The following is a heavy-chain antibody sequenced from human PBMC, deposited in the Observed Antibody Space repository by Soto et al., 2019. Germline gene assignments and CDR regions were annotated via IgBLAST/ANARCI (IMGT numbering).Heavy chain of an antibody. V-gene: IGHV2-5*02. J-gene: IGHJ6*02. CDR2: IYWDDDK. Sequence: SGPTLVNPTQTLTLTCTFSGFSLSTSGVGVGWIRQPPGKALEWLALIYWDDDKRYSPSLKSRLTITKDTSKNQVVLTMTNMDPVDTATYYCAHSWGLRYFDWLFPATAAPYGMDVWGQGTTVTVSS. D-gene: IGHD3-9*01. CDR3: AHSWGLRYFDWLFPATAAPYGMDV. CDR1: GFSLSTSGVG.